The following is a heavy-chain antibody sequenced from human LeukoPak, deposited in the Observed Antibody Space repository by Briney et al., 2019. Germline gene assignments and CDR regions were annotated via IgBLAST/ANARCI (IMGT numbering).Heavy chain of an antibody. V-gene: IGHV3-21*01. CDR1: GFTFSSYS. D-gene: IGHD3-22*01. CDR3: ARDGITMIVVVTHDAFDI. Sequence: GGSLRLSCAASGFTFSSYSMNWVRQAPGKGLEWVSSISSSSSYIYYADSVKGRFTISRDNAKNSLYLQMNSLRAEDTAVYYCARDGITMIVVVTHDAFDIWGQGTMVTVSS. CDR2: ISSSSSYI. J-gene: IGHJ3*02.